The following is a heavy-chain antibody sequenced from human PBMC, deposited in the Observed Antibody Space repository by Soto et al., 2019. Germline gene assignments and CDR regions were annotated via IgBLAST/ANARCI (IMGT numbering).Heavy chain of an antibody. CDR1: GYTFSSYG. Sequence: QVQLVQSGAEVKKPGASVKVSCKASGYTFSSYGISWVRQAPGQGLEWVGWVSAYNGNTNYAQKHQGRVTMTTDTSTTPAHMELRSLRSDDTAVYYCARDSGAHYDVLTGYYPFDSWGQGTLVTVSS. CDR3: ARDSGAHYDVLTGYYPFDS. D-gene: IGHD3-9*01. CDR2: VSAYNGNT. J-gene: IGHJ4*02. V-gene: IGHV1-18*01.